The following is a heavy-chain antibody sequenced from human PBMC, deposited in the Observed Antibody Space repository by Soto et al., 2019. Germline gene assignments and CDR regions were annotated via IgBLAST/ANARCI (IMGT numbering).Heavy chain of an antibody. Sequence: VQLLESGGGLVQPGGSLRLSCAASGFTFSNYAMNWVRQAPGKGLEWVSGISGSGSSPYYADSVKGRFTISRDNSKNTLYLQMNSLRAEDTAVYYCAKDRGGRFGSGTYQLDYWGQGTLVTVSS. CDR3: AKDRGGRFGSGTYQLDY. CDR1: GFTFSNYA. CDR2: ISGSGSSP. D-gene: IGHD3-10*01. V-gene: IGHV3-23*01. J-gene: IGHJ4*02.